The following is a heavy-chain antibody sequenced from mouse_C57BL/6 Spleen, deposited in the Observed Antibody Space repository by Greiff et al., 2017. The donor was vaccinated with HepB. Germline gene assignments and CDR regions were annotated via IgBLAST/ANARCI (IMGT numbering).Heavy chain of an antibody. CDR2: ISYDGSN. Sequence: DVQLQESGPGLVKPSQSLSLTCSVTGYSITSGYYWNWIRQFPGNKLEWMGYISYDGSNNYNPSLKNRISITRDTSKNQFFLKLNSVTTEDTATYYCARDRGYGSSLFDYWGKGTTLTVSS. CDR1: GYSITSGYY. D-gene: IGHD1-1*01. CDR3: ARDRGYGSSLFDY. V-gene: IGHV3-6*01. J-gene: IGHJ2*01.